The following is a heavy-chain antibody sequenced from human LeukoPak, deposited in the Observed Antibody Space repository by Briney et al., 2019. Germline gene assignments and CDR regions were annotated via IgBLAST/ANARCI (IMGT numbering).Heavy chain of an antibody. CDR2: ISSSSSTI. CDR3: ARATTADH. Sequence: GGSLKLSCEASGFTFSTYTMNWVRQAPGKGLEWVSHISSSSSTIYYADSVKGRFTICRDNAKNSLFLQMNSLRDEDTAVYYCARATTADHWGQGTLVNVFS. CDR1: GFTFSTYT. D-gene: IGHD5-12*01. J-gene: IGHJ5*02. V-gene: IGHV3-48*02.